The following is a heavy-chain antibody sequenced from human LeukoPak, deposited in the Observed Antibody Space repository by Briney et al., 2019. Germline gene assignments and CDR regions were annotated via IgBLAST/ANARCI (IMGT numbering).Heavy chain of an antibody. Sequence: SETLSLTCTVSGGSIGSSSFYWGWIRLPPGQGLEWIETINYSGDTYYNPSLKSRVTISVDSSRNQFSLKLSSVTAADTAVYYCVRLQAVTGNFDYWGQGALVTVSS. D-gene: IGHD1-20*01. CDR3: VRLQAVTGNFDY. J-gene: IGHJ4*02. CDR2: INYSGDT. V-gene: IGHV4-39*07. CDR1: GGSIGSSSFY.